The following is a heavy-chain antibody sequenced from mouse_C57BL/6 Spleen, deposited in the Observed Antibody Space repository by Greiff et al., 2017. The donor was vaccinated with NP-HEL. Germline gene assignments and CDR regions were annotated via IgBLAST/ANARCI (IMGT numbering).Heavy chain of an antibody. V-gene: IGHV1-22*01. J-gene: IGHJ4*01. CDR1: GYTFTDYN. Sequence: EVQRVQSGPELVKPGASVKMSCKASGYTFTDYNMHWVKQSHGKSLEWIGYINPNNGGTSYNQKFKGKATLTVNKSSSTAYMELRSLTSEDSAVYYCARHLYDGYSRYYAMDYWGQGTSVTVSS. CDR2: INPNNGGT. D-gene: IGHD2-3*01. CDR3: ARHLYDGYSRYYAMDY.